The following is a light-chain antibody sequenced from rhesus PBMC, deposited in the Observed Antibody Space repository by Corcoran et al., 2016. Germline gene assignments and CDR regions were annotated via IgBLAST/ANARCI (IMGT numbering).Light chain of an antibody. Sequence: DIQMTQSPSSVSAFVGDRVTISCRASQDIHRYLAWYQQRPGKAPNLLIIHATTLQGGVPSRFSGRGSGTEFTLTISSLQPEDSATYYCQQYNGLVTFGGGTKVEI. J-gene: IGKJ4*01. CDR3: QQYNGLVT. CDR1: QDIHRY. CDR2: HAT. V-gene: IGKV1-25*01.